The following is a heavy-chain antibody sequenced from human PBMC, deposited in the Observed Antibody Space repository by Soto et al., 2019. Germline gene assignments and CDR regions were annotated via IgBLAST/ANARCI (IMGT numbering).Heavy chain of an antibody. CDR3: ARSADTAMVRADWFDP. V-gene: IGHV4-4*02. CDR2: IYHSGRT. J-gene: IGHJ5*02. CDR1: GGXIGSSNW. D-gene: IGHD5-18*01. Sequence: EXLSLTFAFSGGXIGSSNWLSWVRQPPGKGLEWIVEIYHSGRTNYNPSLKIRVTISVDKSKKQFSLKLSSLTAAETAVYYFARSADTAMVRADWFDPWGQGNLVTVSA.